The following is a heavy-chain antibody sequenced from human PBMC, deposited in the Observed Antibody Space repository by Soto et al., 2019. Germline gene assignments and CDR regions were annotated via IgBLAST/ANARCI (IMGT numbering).Heavy chain of an antibody. Sequence: GGSLRLSCVASGFTFSSYAMSWVRQAPGKGLEWVSAISGSGGSTYYADSVKGRFTISRDNSKNTLYLQMNSLRAEDTAVYYCAKDRSSGWYEWFDPWGQGTLVTVSS. J-gene: IGHJ5*02. CDR3: AKDRSSGWYEWFDP. CDR1: GFTFSSYA. D-gene: IGHD6-19*01. CDR2: ISGSGGST. V-gene: IGHV3-23*01.